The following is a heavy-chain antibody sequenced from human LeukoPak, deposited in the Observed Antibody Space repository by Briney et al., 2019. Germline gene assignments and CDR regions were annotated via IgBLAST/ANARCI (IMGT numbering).Heavy chain of an antibody. J-gene: IGHJ5*02. Sequence: ASVTVSFKASGYTFTSYYMHWVRQAPGQGLEWMGLINPSGGSTSYAQEFQGRVTMTRDMSTSTVYMELSSLRSEDTAVYYCARAYSSSWYDWFDPWGQGTLVTVSS. V-gene: IGHV1-46*01. CDR3: ARAYSSSWYDWFDP. CDR1: GYTFTSYY. CDR2: INPSGGST. D-gene: IGHD6-13*01.